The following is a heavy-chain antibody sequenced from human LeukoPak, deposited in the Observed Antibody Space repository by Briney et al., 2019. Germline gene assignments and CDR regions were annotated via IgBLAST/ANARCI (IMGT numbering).Heavy chain of an antibody. Sequence: ASVKVSCKASGYTFTGYYMHWVRQAPGQGLEWMGWINPNSGGTNYAQKFQGRVTMTRDTSISTAYMELSSLRSEDTAVYYCARAGRWLRKLKSGDWFDPWGQGTLVTVSS. CDR1: GYTFTGYY. CDR3: ARAGRWLRKLKSGDWFDP. V-gene: IGHV1-2*02. J-gene: IGHJ5*02. D-gene: IGHD5-24*01. CDR2: INPNSGGT.